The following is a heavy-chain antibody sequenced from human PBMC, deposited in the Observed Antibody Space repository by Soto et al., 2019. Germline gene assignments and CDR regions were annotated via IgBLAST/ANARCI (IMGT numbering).Heavy chain of an antibody. CDR3: ARVRSLPPDLIHPFLSDFDI. CDR2: ISAYNGNT. Sequence: ASVKVSCKASGYTFTSYGISWVRQAPGQGLEWMGWISAYNGNTNYAQKLQGRVTMTTDTSTSTAYMELRSLRSDDTAVYYCARVRSLPPDLIHPFLSDFDIWGQGTMVTVSS. J-gene: IGHJ3*02. V-gene: IGHV1-18*01. D-gene: IGHD2-21*01. CDR1: GYTFTSYG.